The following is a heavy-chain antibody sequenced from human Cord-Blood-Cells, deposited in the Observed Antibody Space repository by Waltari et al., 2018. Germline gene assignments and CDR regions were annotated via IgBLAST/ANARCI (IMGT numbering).Heavy chain of an antibody. CDR3: ARDIGGVFGVDAFDI. J-gene: IGHJ3*02. CDR2: SYYSGST. Sequence: QVQLQESGPGLVKPSETLSLTCTVSGGSISSYYWSWIRQPPGEGLEWIGYSYYSGSTNYNPSLKSRVTRSVDTSKNQFSLKLSAVTAADTAVYYCARDIGGVFGVDAFDIWGQGTMVTVSS. V-gene: IGHV4-59*01. CDR1: GGSISSYY. D-gene: IGHD3-3*01.